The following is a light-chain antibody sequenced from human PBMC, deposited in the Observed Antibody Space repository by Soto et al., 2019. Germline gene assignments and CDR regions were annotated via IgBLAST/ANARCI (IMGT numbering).Light chain of an antibody. J-gene: IGLJ1*01. CDR1: SSDIGGYNY. CDR2: EVT. V-gene: IGLV2-14*01. Sequence: QSVLTQPASVSGSPGQSIAISCTVTSSDIGGYNYVSWYQQHPGKAPKLMIYEVTYRPSGVSNRFSGSKSGNTASLTISGLQAEDEADYYCNSYTSSSTLVFGTGTKVTVL. CDR3: NSYTSSSTLV.